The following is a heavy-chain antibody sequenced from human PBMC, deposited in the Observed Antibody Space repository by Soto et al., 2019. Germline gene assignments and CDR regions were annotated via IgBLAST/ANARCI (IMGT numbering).Heavy chain of an antibody. Sequence: QVQLVQSGAEVKKPGASVKVSCKASGYTFTSYGISWVRQAPGQGLEWMGWISAYNGNTNYAQKLQGRVTMTTDTSASTAYMELRSLRSDDTAVDYCARRDTEVVPAAMDYYYYYMDVWGKGNTVNVSS. CDR3: ARRDTEVVPAAMDYYYYYMDV. J-gene: IGHJ6*03. CDR2: ISAYNGNT. V-gene: IGHV1-18*01. CDR1: GYTFTSYG. D-gene: IGHD2-2*01.